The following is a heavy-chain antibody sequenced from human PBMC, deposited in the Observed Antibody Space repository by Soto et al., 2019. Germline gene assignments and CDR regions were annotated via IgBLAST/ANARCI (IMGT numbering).Heavy chain of an antibody. V-gene: IGHV4-4*07. J-gene: IGHJ3*02. CDR3: ATYRKFFQI. CDR1: GDSIRTFY. CDR2: FSLSGDT. Sequence: SETLSLTCAVSGDSIRTFYWNWFRQPAGGGLEWIGRFSLSGDTDYNPSLRSRLTMSFDTSKSQFSLSLTSVTAADTAVYYCATYRKFFQIWGQGTKVTVSS.